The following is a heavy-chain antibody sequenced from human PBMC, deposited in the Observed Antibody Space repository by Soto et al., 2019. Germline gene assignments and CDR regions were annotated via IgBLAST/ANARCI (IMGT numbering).Heavy chain of an antibody. CDR2: ISSSSSTI. Sequence: EVQLVESGGGLVQPGGSLRLSCAASGLILSSSEMNWFRQAPGKGLEWVSYISSSSSTIYYADSVKGRFTISRDNAKNSLYLQMNSLRDEDTAVYYCARGGGYSGSYYDFDYWGQGTLVTVSS. V-gene: IGHV3-48*03. J-gene: IGHJ4*02. D-gene: IGHD1-26*01. CDR1: GLILSSSE. CDR3: ARGGGYSGSYYDFDY.